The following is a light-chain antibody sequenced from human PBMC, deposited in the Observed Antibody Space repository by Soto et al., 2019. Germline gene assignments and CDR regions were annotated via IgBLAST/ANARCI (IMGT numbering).Light chain of an antibody. CDR1: QSVSSN. J-gene: IGKJ2*01. Sequence: EIVMTQSPATLSVSPVERATLSCRASQSVSSNLAWYQQKPGQAPRLLIYGASTRATGIPARFSGSGSGTEFTLTISSLQSEDFAVYYCQQYNNWLMYTFGQGTKVDIK. V-gene: IGKV3-15*01. CDR3: QQYNNWLMYT. CDR2: GAS.